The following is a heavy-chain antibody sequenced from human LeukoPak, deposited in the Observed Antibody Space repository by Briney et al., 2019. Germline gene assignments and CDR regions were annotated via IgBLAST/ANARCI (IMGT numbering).Heavy chain of an antibody. CDR1: GYSFTSYW. J-gene: IGHJ6*03. CDR3: ARVGIVVVPAAIAYYYYYMDV. Sequence: PGESLKISCKGSGYSFTSYWIGWVRQMPGKGLEWMGIIYPVDSDTRYSPSFQGQVTISADKSISTAYLQWSSLKASDTAMYYCARVGIVVVPAAIAYYYYYMDVWGKGTTVTVSS. CDR2: IYPVDSDT. D-gene: IGHD2-2*03. V-gene: IGHV5-51*01.